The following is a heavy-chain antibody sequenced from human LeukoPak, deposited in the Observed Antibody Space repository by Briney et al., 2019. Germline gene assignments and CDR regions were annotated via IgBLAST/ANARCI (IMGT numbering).Heavy chain of an antibody. CDR2: ISGSGGST. Sequence: PGGSLRLSCAASGFTFSSYWMSWVRQAPGKGLEWVSAISGSGGSTYYADSVKGRFTISRDNSKNTLYLQMNSLRAEDTAVYYCAKDYGSGSYPAPIDYWGQGTLVTVSS. CDR3: AKDYGSGSYPAPIDY. J-gene: IGHJ4*02. CDR1: GFTFSSYW. V-gene: IGHV3-23*01. D-gene: IGHD3-10*01.